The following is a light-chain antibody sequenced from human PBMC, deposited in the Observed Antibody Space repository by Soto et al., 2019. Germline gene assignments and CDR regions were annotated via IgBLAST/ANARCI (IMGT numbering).Light chain of an antibody. CDR2: GAS. CDR3: QQDYNLPIT. CDR1: QIISSSY. Sequence: EVVLTQSPATLSLSPGEGATLSCRVSQIISSSYLSWYQQRPGQAPRLLIYGASTRATGIPARFSGSGRGSGTDFTLTISSLQPEDFAVYYCQQDYNLPITFGQGTRLEIK. J-gene: IGKJ5*01. V-gene: IGKV3D-7*01.